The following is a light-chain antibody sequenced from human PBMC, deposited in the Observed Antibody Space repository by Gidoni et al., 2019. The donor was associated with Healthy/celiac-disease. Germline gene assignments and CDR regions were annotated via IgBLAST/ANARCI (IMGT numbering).Light chain of an antibody. Sequence: EIVMMQSPATLSVSPGERATLSCRASQSVSSNLAWYQQKPGQAPRLLIYGASTRATGIPARFSGSGSGTEFTLTIGSLQSEDFAVYYCQQYNNWPPLTFGGGTKVEIK. CDR2: GAS. CDR1: QSVSSN. V-gene: IGKV3-15*01. CDR3: QQYNNWPPLT. J-gene: IGKJ4*01.